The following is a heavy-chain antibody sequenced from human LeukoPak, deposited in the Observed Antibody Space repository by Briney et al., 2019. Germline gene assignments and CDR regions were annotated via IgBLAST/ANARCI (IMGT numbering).Heavy chain of an antibody. CDR1: GFTFSSYA. CDR2: ISGSGGST. Sequence: GGSLRLSCAASGFTFSSYAMCWVRQAPGKGLEWVSAISGSGGSTYYADSVKGRFTISRDNSKNTLYLQMNSLRAEDTAVYYCAXXAIVXXTSADYWGQXTXXXXSS. V-gene: IGHV3-23*01. J-gene: IGHJ4*02. D-gene: IGHD1-26*01. CDR3: AXXAIVXXTSADY.